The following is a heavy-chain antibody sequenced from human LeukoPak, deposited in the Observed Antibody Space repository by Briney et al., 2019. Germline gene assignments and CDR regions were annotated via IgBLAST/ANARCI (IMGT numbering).Heavy chain of an antibody. J-gene: IGHJ4*02. CDR1: GGSFSGYY. V-gene: IGHV4-34*01. CDR3: ASPRYSSSWSLNFDY. CDR2: INHSGST. D-gene: IGHD6-13*01. Sequence: TSETLSLTCAVYGGSFSGYYWSWIRQPPGKGLEWIGEINHSGSTNYNPSLKSRVTISVDTSKNQFSLKLSSVTAADTAVYYCASPRYSSSWSLNFDYWGQGTLVTVSS.